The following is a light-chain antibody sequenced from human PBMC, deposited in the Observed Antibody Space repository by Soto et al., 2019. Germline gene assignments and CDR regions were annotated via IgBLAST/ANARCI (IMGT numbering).Light chain of an antibody. CDR3: QQYGSSLFS. J-gene: IGKJ3*01. CDR2: GAS. CDR1: PSVSSN. V-gene: IGKV3-15*01. Sequence: EIVMTQSPATLSVSPGERATLSCRASPSVSSNLAWYQQKPGQAPRLLIYGASTRATGIPARFSGSGSGTEFTLTISSLQSEDFAVYYCQQYGSSLFSFGPGTKVDIK.